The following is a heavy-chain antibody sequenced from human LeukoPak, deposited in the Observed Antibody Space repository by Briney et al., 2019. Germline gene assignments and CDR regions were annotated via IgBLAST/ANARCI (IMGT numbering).Heavy chain of an antibody. CDR1: GYTFTGYY. CDR3: AREIYGSGVNAFDI. J-gene: IGHJ3*02. D-gene: IGHD3-10*01. Sequence: ASVKVSCKTSGYTFTGYYMHWVRQAPGQGLEWMGWINPNSGGTNYAQKFQGWVTMTRDTSISTAYMELSRLRSDDTAVYYCAREIYGSGVNAFDIWGQGTMVTVSS. CDR2: INPNSGGT. V-gene: IGHV1-2*04.